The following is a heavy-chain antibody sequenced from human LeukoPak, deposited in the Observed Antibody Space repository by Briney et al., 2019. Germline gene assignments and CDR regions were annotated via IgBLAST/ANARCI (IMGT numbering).Heavy chain of an antibody. CDR2: ITGSRGST. J-gene: IGHJ4*01. Sequence: AGSLSLSRADYGFTLSNYAISWVRQAPGKGLEWVSGITGSRGSTNHANHGRSSFTISRDNSKHTLDLQMNSLRAEDTAKYFCAKVLRGSYYYFDYW. D-gene: IGHD1-26*01. CDR3: AKVLRGSYYYFDY. CDR1: GFTLSNYA. V-gene: IGHV3-23*01.